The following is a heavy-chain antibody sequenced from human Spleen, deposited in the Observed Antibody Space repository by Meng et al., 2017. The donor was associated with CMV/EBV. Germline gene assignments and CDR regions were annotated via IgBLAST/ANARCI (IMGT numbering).Heavy chain of an antibody. J-gene: IGHJ4*02. D-gene: IGHD5-18*01. Sequence: GESLKISCAASGFTVSSNYMSWVRQAPGKGLEWVSYISGSGGTIHYADSVKGRFTISRDNAKNSLHLQMNSLRVEDTAVYYCARDRGFSYEVREEGHWGQGTLVTVSS. CDR3: ARDRGFSYEVREEGH. CDR1: GFTVSSNY. V-gene: IGHV3-11*04. CDR2: ISGSGGTI.